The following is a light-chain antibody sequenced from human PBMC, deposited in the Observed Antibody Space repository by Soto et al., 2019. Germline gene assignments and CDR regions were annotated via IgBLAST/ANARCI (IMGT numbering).Light chain of an antibody. CDR1: ESIGSH. CDR3: QQSYSAPQCT. CDR2: AVF. V-gene: IGKV1-39*01. J-gene: IGKJ3*01. Sequence: DIQMTQSPSSLSASVGARVTITCRASESIGSHLNWYQQKPGQAPKALIYAVFSLQSGVPSRFSGSGSGTYFTLTISSLQPEDFATYYCQQSYSAPQCTFGPGTKVEIK.